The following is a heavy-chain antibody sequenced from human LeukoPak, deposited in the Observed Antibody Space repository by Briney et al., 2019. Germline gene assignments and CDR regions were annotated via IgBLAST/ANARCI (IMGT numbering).Heavy chain of an antibody. CDR3: AKRGSGSGSSYYYYMDV. CDR1: GFTFSSYG. Sequence: GGSLRLSCAASGFTFSSYGMHWVRQAPGKGLEWVAFIRYDGSNKYYADSVKGRFTISRDNSKNTLYLQMNSLRAEDTAVYYCAKRGSGSGSSYYYYMDVWGKGTTVTIPS. D-gene: IGHD3-10*01. CDR2: IRYDGSNK. V-gene: IGHV3-30*02. J-gene: IGHJ6*03.